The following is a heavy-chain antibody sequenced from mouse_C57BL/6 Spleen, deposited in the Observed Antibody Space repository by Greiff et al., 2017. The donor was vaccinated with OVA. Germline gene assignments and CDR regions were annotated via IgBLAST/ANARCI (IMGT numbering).Heavy chain of an antibody. CDR3: TRCLTGYYFDY. D-gene: IGHD4-1*01. J-gene: IGHJ2*01. V-gene: IGHV1-5*01. CDR1: GYTFTSYW. Sequence: DVQLQESGTVLARPGASVKMSCKTSGYTFTSYWMHWVKQRPGQGLEWIGAIYPGNSDTSYNQKFKGKAKLTAVTSASTAYMELSSLTNEDSAVYYCTRCLTGYYFDYWGQGTTLTVSS. CDR2: IYPGNSDT.